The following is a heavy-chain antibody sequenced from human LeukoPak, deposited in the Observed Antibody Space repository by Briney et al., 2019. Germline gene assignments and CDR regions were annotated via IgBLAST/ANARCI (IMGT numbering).Heavy chain of an antibody. J-gene: IGHJ4*02. Sequence: ASVKVSCKASGYTFTGYYVHWVRQAPGQGLEWMGWINPNSGGTNYAQKFQGRVTMTRDTSISTAYMELSRLRSDDTAVYYCARDYGDGYNFALYWGQGTLVTVSS. CDR2: INPNSGGT. V-gene: IGHV1-2*02. D-gene: IGHD5-24*01. CDR3: ARDYGDGYNFALY. CDR1: GYTFTGYY.